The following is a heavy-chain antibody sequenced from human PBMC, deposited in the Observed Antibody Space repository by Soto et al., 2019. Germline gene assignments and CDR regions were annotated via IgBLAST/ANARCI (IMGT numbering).Heavy chain of an antibody. CDR3: ARDRAAGGY. CDR1: GFPFSNYE. D-gene: IGHD6-13*01. V-gene: IGHV3-48*03. CDR2: ISSGGSTV. Sequence: PVGSLRLSCAASGFPFSNYEMNWVRQAPGKGLEWVAYISSGGSTVHYADSVRGRFTVSRDNARNSLYLQMNTLRVEDTALYYCARDRAAGGYWGQGTLVTVS. J-gene: IGHJ4*02.